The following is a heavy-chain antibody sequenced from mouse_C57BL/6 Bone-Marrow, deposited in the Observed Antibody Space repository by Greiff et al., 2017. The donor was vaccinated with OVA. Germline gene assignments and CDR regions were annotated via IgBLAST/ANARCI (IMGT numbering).Heavy chain of an antibody. CDR1: GYTFTSYW. CDR2: IHPNSGST. D-gene: IGHD1-1*01. CDR3: AGGDYYYGSSCFGY. V-gene: IGHV1-64*01. Sequence: QVQLQQPGAELVKPGASVKLSCKASGYTFTSYWMHWVKQRPGQGLEWIGMIHPNSGSTNYNEKFKSKATLTVDKSSSTAYMQLSSLTSEDSAVYDYAGGDYYYGSSCFGYWGQGTTLTVSS. J-gene: IGHJ2*01.